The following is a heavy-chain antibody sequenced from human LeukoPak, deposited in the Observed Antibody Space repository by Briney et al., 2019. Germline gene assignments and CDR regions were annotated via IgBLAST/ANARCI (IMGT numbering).Heavy chain of an antibody. CDR1: GYTFINYG. D-gene: IGHD3-22*01. Sequence: GASVKVSCKASGYTFINYGISWVRQAPGQGLEWMGWISGYNGNIKIVQKFRGRVTMTTDTSTSTAYMELRSLRSDDTAVYYCARASITMKDDAFDIWGQGTMVTVSS. CDR2: ISGYNGNI. V-gene: IGHV1-18*01. CDR3: ARASITMKDDAFDI. J-gene: IGHJ3*02.